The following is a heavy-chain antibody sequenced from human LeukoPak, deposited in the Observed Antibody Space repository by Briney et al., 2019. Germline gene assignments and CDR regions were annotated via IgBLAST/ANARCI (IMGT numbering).Heavy chain of an antibody. D-gene: IGHD3-16*01. CDR2: ISNTASVT. CDR3: ARGSQEVITFGGVPYNWFDP. J-gene: IGHJ5*02. Sequence: GGSLRLSCAASGFTFTDYRMSWVRQAPGKGLEWVSGISNTASVTYYADSVKGRFTISRDYSKNTLYLQMNSLRAEDTAVYYCARGSQEVITFGGVPYNWFDPWGQGTLVTVSS. CDR1: GFTFTDYR. V-gene: IGHV3-23*01.